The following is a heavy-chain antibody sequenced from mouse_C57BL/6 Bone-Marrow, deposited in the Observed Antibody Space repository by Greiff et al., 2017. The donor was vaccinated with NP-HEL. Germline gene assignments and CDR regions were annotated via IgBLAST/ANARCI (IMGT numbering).Heavy chain of an antibody. CDR2: ISYDGSN. J-gene: IGHJ4*01. D-gene: IGHD3-2*01. V-gene: IGHV3-6*01. CDR1: GYSITSGYY. Sequence: EVKLVESGPGLVKPSQSLSLTCSVTGYSITSGYYWNWIRQFPGNKLEWMGYISYDGSNNYNPSLKNRISITRDTSKNQFFLKLNSVTTEDTATYYCAREETGYAMDYWGQGTSVTVSS. CDR3: AREETGYAMDY.